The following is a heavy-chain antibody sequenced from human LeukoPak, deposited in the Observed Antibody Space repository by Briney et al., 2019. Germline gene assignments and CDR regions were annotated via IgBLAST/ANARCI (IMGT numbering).Heavy chain of an antibody. CDR2: IYYSGST. CDR3: ARHTSNRDSAPFDN. D-gene: IGHD1-14*01. Sequence: SETLSLTCTVSGGSISSSSYYWGWIRQPPGKGLEWIGSIYYSGSTYYNPSLKSRVTISVDTSKNQFSLKLNTVTAADTAVFYCARHTSNRDSAPFDNWGQGTLVTVSS. J-gene: IGHJ4*02. CDR1: GGSISSSSYY. V-gene: IGHV4-39*01.